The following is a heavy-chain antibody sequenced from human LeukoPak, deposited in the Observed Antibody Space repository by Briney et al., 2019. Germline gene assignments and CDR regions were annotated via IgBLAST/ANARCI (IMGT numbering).Heavy chain of an antibody. D-gene: IGHD3-16*02. Sequence: PSETLSLTCAVSGGSISSSSYYWGWIRQPPGKGLEWIGSIHYSGSTYYNPSLKSRVTISVDTSKKQFSLKLSSVTAADTAVYYCARTVMITFGGVIDVHFDYWGQGTLVTVSS. J-gene: IGHJ4*02. V-gene: IGHV4-39*07. CDR2: IHYSGST. CDR1: GGSISSSSYY. CDR3: ARTVMITFGGVIDVHFDY.